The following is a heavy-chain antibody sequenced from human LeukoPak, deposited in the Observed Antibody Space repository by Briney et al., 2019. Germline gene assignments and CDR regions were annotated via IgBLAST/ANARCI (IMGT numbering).Heavy chain of an antibody. J-gene: IGHJ4*02. V-gene: IGHV3-30-3*01. CDR3: ARNCSSTTCYRF. CDR1: GFTFSSYA. Sequence: GGSLRLSCAASGFTFSSYAMHWVRQAPGKGLEWVAVISYDESNEYYAGSVKGRFTISRDNSKNTLYLQMNSLRAEDTAVYYCARNCSSTTCYRFWGQGTLVTVSS. CDR2: ISYDESNE. D-gene: IGHD2-2*01.